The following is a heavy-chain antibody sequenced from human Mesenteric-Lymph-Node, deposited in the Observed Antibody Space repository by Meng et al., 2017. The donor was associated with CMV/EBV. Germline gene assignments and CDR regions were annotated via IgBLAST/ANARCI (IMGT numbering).Heavy chain of an antibody. D-gene: IGHD1-14*01. CDR3: ARDGEGNLDY. V-gene: IGHV3-48*03. CDR1: GFTFSLYE. CDR2: ISTNGSSI. Sequence: GESLKISCAASGFTFSLYEMNWVRQAPGKGLEWVSYISTNGSSIYYADSVKGRFTISRDNAKNSLYLQMNSLRAEDTAVYYCARDGEGNLDYWGQGTLVTVSS. J-gene: IGHJ4*02.